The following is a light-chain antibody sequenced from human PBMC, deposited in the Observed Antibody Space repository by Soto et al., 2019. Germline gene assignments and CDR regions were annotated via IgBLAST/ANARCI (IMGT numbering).Light chain of an antibody. CDR2: DVS. CDR1: SSDVGGYNY. J-gene: IGLJ3*02. V-gene: IGLV2-14*03. CDR3: ASYTIGSYSLV. Sequence: QSALTQPASVSGSPGQSVSISCTGTSSDVGGYNYVSWYQQHPDKAPKLIIFDVSNRPPGISSRFSGSKSGNTASLTISGGQAEDEADYYCASYTIGSYSLVFGRGTKLTVL.